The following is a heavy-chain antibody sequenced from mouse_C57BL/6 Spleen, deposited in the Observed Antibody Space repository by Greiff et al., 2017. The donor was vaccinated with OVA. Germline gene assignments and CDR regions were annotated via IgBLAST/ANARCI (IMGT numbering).Heavy chain of an antibody. CDR1: GFNIKNTY. D-gene: IGHD2-4*01. Sequence: EVKLQQSVAELVRPGASVKLSCTASGFNIKNTYMHWVKQRPEQGLEWIGRIDPANGNTKYAPKFQGKATITADTSSNTAYLQLSSLTSEDTAIYYCGRRGVYYDYDEIFDYWGQGTTLTVSS. J-gene: IGHJ2*01. CDR2: IDPANGNT. CDR3: GRRGVYYDYDEIFDY. V-gene: IGHV14-3*01.